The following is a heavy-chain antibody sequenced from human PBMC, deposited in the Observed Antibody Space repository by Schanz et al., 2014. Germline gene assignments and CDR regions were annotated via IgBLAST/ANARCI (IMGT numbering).Heavy chain of an antibody. Sequence: EVQLLESGGGLIQPGGSLRLSCAASGFIFGSSVMTWVRQAPGRGLEWVSSISTSGTYMYIADSLKGRLTISRDDAKKSMYLQMNNLRAEDTAVYYCVRVSFADPRLYRGMDRDIDYWGQGTLVTVSS. J-gene: IGHJ4*02. D-gene: IGHD5-18*01. CDR2: ISTSGTYM. V-gene: IGHV3-21*01. CDR3: VRVSFADPRLYRGMDRDIDY. CDR1: GFIFGSSV.